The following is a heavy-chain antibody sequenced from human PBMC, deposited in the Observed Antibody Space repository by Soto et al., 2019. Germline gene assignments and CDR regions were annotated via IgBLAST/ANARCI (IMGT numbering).Heavy chain of an antibody. J-gene: IGHJ4*02. D-gene: IGHD3-22*01. CDR1: GYSFFSHW. V-gene: IGHV5-51*01. CDR3: ARRPWLSGYYDY. CDR2: IYPADSET. Sequence: PGESLKISCKGSGYSFFSHWIGWVRQMPGKGLEWVGIIYPADSETRYSQSFQGQVTISVDKSINTAYLQWSSLQASDTAMYYCARRPWLSGYYDYWGQGTLVTVSS.